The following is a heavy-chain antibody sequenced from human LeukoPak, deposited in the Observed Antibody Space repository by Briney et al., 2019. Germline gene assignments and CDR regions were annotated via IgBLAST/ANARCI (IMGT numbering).Heavy chain of an antibody. V-gene: IGHV4-39*07. J-gene: IGHJ4*02. CDR1: VGSISSSSYY. Sequence: SETLSLTCTVSVGSISSSSYYWAWIRQPLGQVLEWIVIIYYSGYSYYNPSLKTRVTISVDTSKNQFSLKLSSVTAADTAVCYCARGRGSGYDRYYFDYWGQGTLVTVSS. CDR2: IYYSGYS. D-gene: IGHD5-12*01. CDR3: ARGRGSGYDRYYFDY.